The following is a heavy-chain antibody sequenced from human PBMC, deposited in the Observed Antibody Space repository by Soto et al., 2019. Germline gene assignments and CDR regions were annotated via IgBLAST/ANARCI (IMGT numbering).Heavy chain of an antibody. J-gene: IGHJ4*02. Sequence: QVQLVQSGAEVKKPGSSVKVSCKASGGTFSSYAISWVRQAPGQGLDWMGGIIPILGTANYAQKFQGRVTSTADKSTSTAYMELSSLRSEDTAVYYGAGVHRYGDYVFDYWGQGTLVTVSS. V-gene: IGHV1-69*06. D-gene: IGHD4-17*01. CDR3: AGVHRYGDYVFDY. CDR1: GGTFSSYA. CDR2: IIPILGTA.